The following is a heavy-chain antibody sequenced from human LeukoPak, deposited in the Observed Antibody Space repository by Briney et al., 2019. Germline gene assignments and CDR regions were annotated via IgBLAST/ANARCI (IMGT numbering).Heavy chain of an antibody. D-gene: IGHD2-21*02. CDR1: GYSISSGYY. Sequence: PSETLSLTCAVSGYSISSGYYWGWIRQPPGKGLEWIGSIYHSGSTHYNPSLKSRVTISVDTSKNQSSMNLSSVNAADTAVYYCARNTAEVVTAKWFDPWGQGTLVTVSS. CDR2: IYHSGST. V-gene: IGHV4-38-2*01. J-gene: IGHJ5*02. CDR3: ARNTAEVVTAKWFDP.